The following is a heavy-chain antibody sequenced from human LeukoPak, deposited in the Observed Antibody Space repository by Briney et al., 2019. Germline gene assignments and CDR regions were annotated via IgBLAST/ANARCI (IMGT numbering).Heavy chain of an antibody. CDR2: IKQDGSEK. V-gene: IGHV3-7*01. D-gene: IGHD4/OR15-4a*01. CDR3: ARRAGAYSHPYDY. J-gene: IGHJ4*02. CDR1: GFTFSSYW. Sequence: GGSLRLSCAASGFTFSSYWMSWVRQAPGKGLEWVANIKQDGSEKYYVDSVKGRFTISRDNAKNSLYLQMNSLRAEDTAVYYCARRAGAYSHPYDYWGQGTLVTVSS.